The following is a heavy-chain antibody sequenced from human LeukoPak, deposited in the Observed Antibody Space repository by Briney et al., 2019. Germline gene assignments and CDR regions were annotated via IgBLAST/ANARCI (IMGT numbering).Heavy chain of an antibody. Sequence: GGSLRLFCVASGFTFTSYWMNWVRQAPGKGLEWVANIKHDGSEKYYVDSVKGRFTISRDNAKNLVFLQLNSLRAEDTAVYYCARFGYGLDIWGQGTTVTVSS. J-gene: IGHJ6*02. V-gene: IGHV3-7*03. CDR2: IKHDGSEK. CDR3: ARFGYGLDI. D-gene: IGHD3-10*01. CDR1: GFTFTSYW.